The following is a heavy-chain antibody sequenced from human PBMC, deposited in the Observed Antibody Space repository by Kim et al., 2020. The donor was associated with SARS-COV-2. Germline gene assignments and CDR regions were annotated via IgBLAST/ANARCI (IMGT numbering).Heavy chain of an antibody. J-gene: IGHJ4*02. CDR2: IHDAGST. D-gene: IGHD1-26*01. CDR1: GSSVRSSY. V-gene: IGHV3-53*01. Sequence: GGSLRPSCAVSGSSVRSSYMTWVRQAPGKGLEWVSAIHDAGSTYYADSVKGRFTISRDIPKDTLYLQMNSLRADDTAVYYCSRSTVGAYFDYWGQGSLV. CDR3: SRSTVGAYFDY.